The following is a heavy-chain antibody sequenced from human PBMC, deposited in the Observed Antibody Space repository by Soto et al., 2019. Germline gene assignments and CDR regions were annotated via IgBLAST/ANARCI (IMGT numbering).Heavy chain of an antibody. CDR2: IIPIFGTA. J-gene: IGHJ4*02. CDR1: GGTFSSYA. CDR3: ARAGEMATAGSTTSPYRFDY. Sequence: WASVKVSCKASGGTFSSYAISWVRQAPGQGLEWMGGIIPIFGTANYAQKFQGRVTITADESTSTAYMELSSLSSADTAVYYCARAGEMATAGSTTSPYRFDYWGQGTQVTVSS. D-gene: IGHD5-12*01. V-gene: IGHV1-69*13.